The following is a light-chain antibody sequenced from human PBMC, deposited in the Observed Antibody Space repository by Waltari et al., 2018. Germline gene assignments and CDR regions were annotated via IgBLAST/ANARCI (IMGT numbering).Light chain of an antibody. J-gene: IGLJ3*02. V-gene: IGLV1-44*01. CDR3: AAWDDRMNGHWV. CDR2: RND. CDR1: SSNIGDNV. Sequence: QSVLTQSPSASGTPGQRVTISCSGSSSNIGDNVVNWYQQLPGKAPKLLIYRNDRRPSGVPDRFSASKSGTSASLASSGLQSEDEADYYCAAWDDRMNGHWVFGGGTKVTVL.